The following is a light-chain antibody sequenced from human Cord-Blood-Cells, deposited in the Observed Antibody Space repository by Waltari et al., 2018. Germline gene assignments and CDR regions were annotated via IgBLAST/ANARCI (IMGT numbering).Light chain of an antibody. CDR1: SSDVGGYNY. V-gene: IGLV2-14*01. CDR2: DVS. Sequence: QSALTQPASVSGSPGQSITISCPGTSSDVGGYNYVSWYQQHPGKAPQLMIYDVSNRPSGVSNRFSGSKSGNTASLTISGLQAEDEADYYCSSYTSSSTLGFGGGTKLTVL. CDR3: SSYTSSSTLG. J-gene: IGLJ3*02.